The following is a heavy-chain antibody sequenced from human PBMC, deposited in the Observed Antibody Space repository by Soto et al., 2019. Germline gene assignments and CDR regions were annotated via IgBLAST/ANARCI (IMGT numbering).Heavy chain of an antibody. V-gene: IGHV4-39*01. CDR3: ARDYYGSGNYYYYGMDV. CDR1: GGSISSSSYY. Sequence: SETLSLTCTVSGGSISSSSYYWGWIRQPPGKGLEWIGSIYYSGSTYYNPSLKSRVTISVDTSKNQFSLKLSSVTAADTAVYYCARDYYGSGNYYYYGMDVWGQGTTVTVSS. CDR2: IYYSGST. D-gene: IGHD3-10*01. J-gene: IGHJ6*02.